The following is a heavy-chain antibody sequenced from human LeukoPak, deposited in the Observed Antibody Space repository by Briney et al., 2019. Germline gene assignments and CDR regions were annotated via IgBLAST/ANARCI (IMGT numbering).Heavy chain of an antibody. V-gene: IGHV3-23*01. CDR1: GFTFSTYV. J-gene: IGHJ4*02. CDR2: ITSSGST. D-gene: IGHD4-17*01. Sequence: GGSLRLSCAASGFTFSTYVMRWVRQAPGKGLEWDSSITSSGSTYYADSVKGRFTISRDTSKNALYLQMNSLRADDTAIYYCAKESLTAVTTSCDYWGQGTLVTVSS. CDR3: AKESLTAVTTSCDY.